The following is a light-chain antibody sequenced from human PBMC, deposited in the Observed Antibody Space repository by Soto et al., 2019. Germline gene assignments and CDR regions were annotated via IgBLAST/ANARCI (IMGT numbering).Light chain of an antibody. CDR1: SSDVGNYNY. CDR3: SSYAGSNIWV. V-gene: IGLV2-8*01. CDR2: EVS. Sequence: QSALTQSPSASGSPGQSVTISCTGTSSDVGNYNYVSWYQQHPGKAPKLMIYEVSKRPSGVPDRFSGPKSGNTASLTVSGLQVEDEADYYCSSYAGSNIWVFGGGTKLTVL. J-gene: IGLJ3*02.